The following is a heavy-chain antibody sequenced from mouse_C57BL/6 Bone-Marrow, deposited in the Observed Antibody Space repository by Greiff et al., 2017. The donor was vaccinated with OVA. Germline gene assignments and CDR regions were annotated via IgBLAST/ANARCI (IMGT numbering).Heavy chain of an antibody. CDR1: GFTFSDYG. J-gene: IGHJ3*01. V-gene: IGHV5-17*01. CDR3: ARGGLLPAWFAY. CDR2: ISSGSSTI. D-gene: IGHD1-1*01. Sequence: DVKLVESGGGLVKPGGSLKLSCAASGFTFSDYGMHWVRQAPEKGLEWVAYISSGSSTISYADTVKGRFTISRDNAKNTLFLQMTSLGSEDTAMYYCARGGLLPAWFAYWGQGTLVTVSA.